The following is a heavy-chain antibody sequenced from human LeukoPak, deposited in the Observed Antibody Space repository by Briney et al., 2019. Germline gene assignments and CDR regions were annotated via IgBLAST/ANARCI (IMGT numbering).Heavy chain of an antibody. CDR3: AKDRPTWPIDY. CDR2: ISSSGGNT. J-gene: IGHJ4*02. CDR1: GLTFSSAW. Sequence: GGSLRLSCVVSGLTFSSAWMTWVRQAPGKGLEWVSSISSSGGNTYYPGSVKGRFTISRDNSKNTMYLQMNSLRAEDTAVYYCAKDRPTWPIDYWGQGTLVTVSS. D-gene: IGHD5-12*01. V-gene: IGHV3-23*01.